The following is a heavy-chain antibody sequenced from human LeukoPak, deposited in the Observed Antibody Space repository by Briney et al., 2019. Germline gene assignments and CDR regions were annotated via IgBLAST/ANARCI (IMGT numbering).Heavy chain of an antibody. CDR2: FDPEDGET. CDR3: ATGGGYDILTGFVY. V-gene: IGHV1-24*01. D-gene: IGHD3-9*01. Sequence: GASVKVSCKVSGYTLTELSIHWVRQAPGKGLEWMGGFDPEDGETIYAQKFQGRVTMTEDTSTDTAYMELSSLRSEDTAVYYCATGGGYDILTGFVYWGQGTLVTVSS. CDR1: GYTLTELS. J-gene: IGHJ4*02.